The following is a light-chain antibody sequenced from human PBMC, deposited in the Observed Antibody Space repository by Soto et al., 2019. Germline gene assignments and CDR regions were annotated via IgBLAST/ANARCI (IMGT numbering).Light chain of an antibody. V-gene: IGKV1-5*01. J-gene: IGKJ1*01. CDR3: QQYNTFWT. CDR2: DVS. Sequence: DIRMTQSPYTLSASVGGRVTITGRASQTIGTWLAWYQQKPGKAPKLLIYDVSSLESGVPSRFSGSGSGTEFTLTISSLQPDDSATYYCQQYNTFWTFGQGTKVDIK. CDR1: QTIGTW.